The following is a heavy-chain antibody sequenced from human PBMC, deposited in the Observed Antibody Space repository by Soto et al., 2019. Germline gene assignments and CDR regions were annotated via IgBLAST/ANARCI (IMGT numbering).Heavy chain of an antibody. CDR3: ARVDTAMVREYYYYGMDV. D-gene: IGHD5-18*01. V-gene: IGHV1-69*13. J-gene: IGHJ6*02. Sequence: RASVKVSCKASGGTFSSYAISWVRQAPGQGLEWMGGIIPIFGTANYAQKFQGRVTITADESTSTAYMELSSLRSEDTAVYYCARVDTAMVREYYYYGMDVWGQGTTVTVSS. CDR2: IIPIFGTA. CDR1: GGTFSSYA.